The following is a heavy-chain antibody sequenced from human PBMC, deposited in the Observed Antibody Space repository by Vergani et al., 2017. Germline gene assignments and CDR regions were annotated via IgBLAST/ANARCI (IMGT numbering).Heavy chain of an antibody. D-gene: IGHD6-6*01. CDR2: IHHSGST. J-gene: IGHJ6*03. Sequence: QVQLQESGPGLVKPSETLSLTCTVSGGSISSSSYYWGWIRQPPGKGLEWIGEIHHSGSTYYNPSLKSRITMSVDTSKNQFYLKLSSVTAADTAVYYCARSEYSSSSSYYYYYYMDVWGKGTTVTVSS. CDR1: GGSISSSSYY. CDR3: ARSEYSSSSSYYYYYYMDV. V-gene: IGHV4-39*07.